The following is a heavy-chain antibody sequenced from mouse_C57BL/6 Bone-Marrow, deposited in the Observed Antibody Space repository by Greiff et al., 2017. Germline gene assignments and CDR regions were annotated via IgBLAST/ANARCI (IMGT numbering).Heavy chain of an antibody. CDR2: IYPGSGST. J-gene: IGHJ1*03. CDR1: GYTFTSYW. D-gene: IGHD2-5*01. Sequence: QVQLQQPGPELVKPGASVKMSCKASGYTFTSYWITWVKQRPGQGLEWIGDIYPGSGSTNYNEKFKSKATVTVDTSSSTAYMQLRSLTSEDSAVYCCARPCCSNYWYFDVWGTGTTVTVSS. V-gene: IGHV1-55*01. CDR3: ARPCCSNYWYFDV.